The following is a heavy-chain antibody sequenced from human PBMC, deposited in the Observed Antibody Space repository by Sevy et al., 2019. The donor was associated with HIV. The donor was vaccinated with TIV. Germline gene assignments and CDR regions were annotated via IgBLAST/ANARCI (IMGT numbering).Heavy chain of an antibody. CDR1: GFTFSYAW. V-gene: IGHV3-15*01. Sequence: GGSQRLSCAASGFTFSYAWMSWVRQAPGKGLEWIGRIKAKADGGTIEYAAPVKGRFTISRDDSKNTLYLQMNSLKTEDTAVYYCNTDPIILLLVTNGLDVWGQGTTVTVSS. CDR2: IKAKADGGTI. D-gene: IGHD2-8*02. CDR3: NTDPIILLLVTNGLDV. J-gene: IGHJ6*02.